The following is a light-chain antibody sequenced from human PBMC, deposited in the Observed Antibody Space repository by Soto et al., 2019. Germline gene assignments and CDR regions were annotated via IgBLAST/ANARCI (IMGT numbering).Light chain of an antibody. CDR2: DAS. V-gene: IGKV3-11*01. CDR1: QSISSY. CDR3: QQRNTWPLT. J-gene: IGKJ4*01. Sequence: ETVLTQFPATLSLSPGERATLSCRASQSISSYLAWCQQKPGQAPRLLIYDASNRATGIPARFSGSASGTDFTLTISSLEPEDFAVYYCQQRNTWPLTFGGGTKVDIK.